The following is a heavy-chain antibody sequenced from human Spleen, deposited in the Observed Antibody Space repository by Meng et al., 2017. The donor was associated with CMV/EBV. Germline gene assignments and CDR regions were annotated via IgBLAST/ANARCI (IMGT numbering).Heavy chain of an antibody. CDR3: ARYRLSSYYDFGRASYARIHGVDV. Sequence: GESLKISCAASGFSFSTYAMHWVRQAPGRGLEWVAFMWYDGSNEYYAESVKGRFTISRDNSKNTLYLQMNSLRAEDPAVYYCARYRLSSYYDFGRASYARIHGVDVWGQGTTVTVSS. CDR1: GFSFSTYA. V-gene: IGHV3-30*04. D-gene: IGHD3-3*01. J-gene: IGHJ6*02. CDR2: MWYDGSNE.